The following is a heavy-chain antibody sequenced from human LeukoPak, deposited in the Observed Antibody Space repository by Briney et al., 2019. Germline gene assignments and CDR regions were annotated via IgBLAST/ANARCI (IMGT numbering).Heavy chain of an antibody. CDR1: GFSFXXXX. D-gene: IGHD3-22*01. CDR3: VSTYDYDDSGFYPFDY. V-gene: IGHV3-64D*09. CDR2: XXXNGGKT. Sequence: PGGSLRVXXSASGFSFXXXXXXXVRQAPGXXXXXXXXXXXNGGKTYYADSVKGXXXXSXDNSKKTLSLQMSSLXAEDTAVYYCVSTYDYDDSGFYPFDYWGQGTLVTVSS. J-gene: IGHJ4*02.